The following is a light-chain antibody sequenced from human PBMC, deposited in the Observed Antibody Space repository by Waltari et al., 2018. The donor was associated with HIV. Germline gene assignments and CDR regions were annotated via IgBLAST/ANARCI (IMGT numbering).Light chain of an antibody. CDR3: QQYGSSPST. J-gene: IGKJ2*01. CDR1: QSVSSGY. V-gene: IGKV3-20*01. Sequence: DIVLTQSPATLSLSPGDRDTLSCSASQSVSSGYIAWYQQKPGQAPRLLFYGTSDRATDIPDRFSGSGSGTGTVFTLTINRLEPEDFAMYYCQQYGSSPSTFGQGTKLEIK. CDR2: GTS.